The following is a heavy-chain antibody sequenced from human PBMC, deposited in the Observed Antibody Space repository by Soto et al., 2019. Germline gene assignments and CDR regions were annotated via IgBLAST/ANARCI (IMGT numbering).Heavy chain of an antibody. Sequence: QVQLVESGGGVVQPGRSLRLSCAASGFTFSSYGMHWVRQAPGKGLEWVAVISYDGSNKYYADSVKGRFTISRDNSKNTLYLQMNSLRAEDTAVYYCAKDEYYDYVWGSYRLDYWSQGTLVTVSS. CDR3: AKDEYYDYVWGSYRLDY. CDR1: GFTFSSYG. D-gene: IGHD3-16*02. V-gene: IGHV3-30*18. CDR2: ISYDGSNK. J-gene: IGHJ4*02.